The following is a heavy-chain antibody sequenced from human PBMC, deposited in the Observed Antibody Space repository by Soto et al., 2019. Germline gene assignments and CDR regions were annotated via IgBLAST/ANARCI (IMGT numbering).Heavy chain of an antibody. V-gene: IGHV4-34*01. D-gene: IGHD3-10*01. J-gene: IGHJ6*02. CDR1: GGSFSGYY. CDR3: ARGEGEVRGVIITDYYGMDV. CDR2: INHSGST. Sequence: PSETLSLTCAVYGGSFSGYYWSWIRQPPGKGLEWIGEINHSGSTNYNPSLKSRVTISVDTSKNQFSLKLSSVTAADTAVYYCARGEGEVRGVIITDYYGMDVWGQGTTVTVS.